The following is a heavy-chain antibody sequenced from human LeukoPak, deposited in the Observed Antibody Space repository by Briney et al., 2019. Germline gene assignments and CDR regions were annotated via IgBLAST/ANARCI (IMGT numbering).Heavy chain of an antibody. V-gene: IGHV4-39*07. Sequence: SETLSLTCTVSGGSISSSSYYWGWIRQPPGKGLEWIGSIHYSGSTYYNPSLKSRVTISVDRSKNQFSLKLSSVTAADTAVYYCASYGGDAFDIWGQGTMVTVSS. CDR3: ASYGGDAFDI. D-gene: IGHD4-17*01. J-gene: IGHJ3*02. CDR2: IHYSGST. CDR1: GGSISSSSYY.